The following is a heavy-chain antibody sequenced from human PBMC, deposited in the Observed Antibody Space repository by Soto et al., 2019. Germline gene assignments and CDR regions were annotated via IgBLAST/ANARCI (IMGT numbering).Heavy chain of an antibody. D-gene: IGHD3-3*01. CDR3: AREERITIFGVAYNWFDP. CDR1: GGSISSYY. CDR2: IYTSGST. V-gene: IGHV4-4*07. Sequence: SETLSLTCTVSGGSISSYYWSWIRQPAGKGLEWIGRIYTSGSTNYNPSLKSRVTMSVDTSKNQFSLKLSSVTAADTAVYYCAREERITIFGVAYNWFDPWGQGTLVTVSS. J-gene: IGHJ5*02.